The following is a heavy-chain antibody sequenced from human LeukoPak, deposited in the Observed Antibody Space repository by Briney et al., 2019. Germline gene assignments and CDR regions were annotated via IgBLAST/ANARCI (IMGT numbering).Heavy chain of an antibody. Sequence: PSETLSLTCTVSGYSISSGYYWGWIRQPPGKGLEWIGSIYHSGSTYYNPSLESRVTISVDTSKNQFSLKLSSVTAADTAVYYCARDDFWSGYSRGGYYYYMDVWGKGTTVTVSS. V-gene: IGHV4-38-2*02. CDR1: GYSISSGYY. D-gene: IGHD3-3*01. CDR2: IYHSGST. J-gene: IGHJ6*03. CDR3: ARDDFWSGYSRGGYYYYMDV.